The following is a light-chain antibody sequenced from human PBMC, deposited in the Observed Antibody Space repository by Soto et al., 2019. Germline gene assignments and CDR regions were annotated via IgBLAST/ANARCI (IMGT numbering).Light chain of an antibody. J-gene: IGKJ1*01. CDR2: SAS. Sequence: DLPITQSPSSLSSFVRGKVPLPCRASQSITKSLNWYQQKPGKAPKLLIHSASTLQSGVPSRFSGGGTGTDFTLTIDSLQPEDFATYYCQQCYSFPRTFGQGTKVDIK. V-gene: IGKV1-39*01. CDR3: QQCYSFPRT. CDR1: QSITKS.